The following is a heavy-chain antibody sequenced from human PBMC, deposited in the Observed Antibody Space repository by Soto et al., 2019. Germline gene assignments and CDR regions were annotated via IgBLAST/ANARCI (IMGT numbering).Heavy chain of an antibody. Sequence: EVQLVESGGGLVQPGGSLKLSCAASGFTFSGSAMHWVRQASGKGLEWVGRIRSKGNSYATAYAASVKCRFTISRDDSKTTAYLQMNSLKTEDTAVYYCTSLLSDAFDIWGQGTMVTVSS. J-gene: IGHJ3*02. CDR3: TSLLSDAFDI. V-gene: IGHV3-73*02. CDR2: IRSKGNSYAT. CDR1: GFTFSGSA.